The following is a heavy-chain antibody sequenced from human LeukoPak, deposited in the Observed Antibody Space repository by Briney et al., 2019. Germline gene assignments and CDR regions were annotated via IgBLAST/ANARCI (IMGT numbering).Heavy chain of an antibody. CDR2: IYYSGST. CDR1: GGSINNFY. J-gene: IGHJ4*02. CDR3: ARHAPSESYSFDY. Sequence: SETLSLTCTVSGGSINNFYWTWIRQPPGKGLEWIGYIYYSGSTNYNPSLKSRVTISIDTSKNQFSLKLNSVTAADTAVYYCARHAPSESYSFDYWGQGTLVTVSS. V-gene: IGHV4-59*08. D-gene: IGHD1-26*01.